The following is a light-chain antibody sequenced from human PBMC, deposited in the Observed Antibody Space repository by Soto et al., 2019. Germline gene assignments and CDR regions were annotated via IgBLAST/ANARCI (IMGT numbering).Light chain of an antibody. Sequence: QSALTQPASVSGSPGQSITISCTGTRSDVGGYNYVSWYQQHPGKAPKLMIYDVSNRPSGVSNRFSGSKSGNTASLTISGLQAEDEADYYCISYTSSSTHYVFGTGTKLTVL. V-gene: IGLV2-14*01. CDR3: ISYTSSSTHYV. CDR1: RSDVGGYNY. J-gene: IGLJ1*01. CDR2: DVS.